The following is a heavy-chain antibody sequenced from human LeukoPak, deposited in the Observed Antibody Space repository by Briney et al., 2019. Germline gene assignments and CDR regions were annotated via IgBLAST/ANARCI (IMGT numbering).Heavy chain of an antibody. CDR3: AREPQIVVVPAAMLYLGYGMDV. J-gene: IGHJ6*02. CDR2: INPSGGST. Sequence: ASVKVSCKASGYTFTSYYMHWVRQAPGQGREWMGIINPSGGSTSYAQKFQGRVTMTRDTSTSTVYMELSSLRSEDTAVYYCAREPQIVVVPAAMLYLGYGMDVWGQGTTVTVSS. V-gene: IGHV1-46*01. D-gene: IGHD2-2*01. CDR1: GYTFTSYY.